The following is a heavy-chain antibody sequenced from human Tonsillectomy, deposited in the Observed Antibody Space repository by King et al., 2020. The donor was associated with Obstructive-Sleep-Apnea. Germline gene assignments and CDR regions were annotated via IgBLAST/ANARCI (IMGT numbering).Heavy chain of an antibody. D-gene: IGHD6-13*01. CDR3: GGYNWFDP. Sequence: QLVQSGGGVVQPGRSLRLSCAASGFTFSNYGMHWVRQAPGEGLEWVAIISYDGSGKYYADSLKGRFTISRDNSKSTLYLQMNSLRPEDTAVYYCGGYNWFDPWGQGTLVTVSS. CDR1: GFTFSNYG. CDR2: ISYDGSGK. J-gene: IGHJ5*02. V-gene: IGHV3-30*03.